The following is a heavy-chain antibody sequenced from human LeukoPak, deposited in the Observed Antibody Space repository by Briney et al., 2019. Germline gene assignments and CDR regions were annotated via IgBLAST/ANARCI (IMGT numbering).Heavy chain of an antibody. CDR2: ISGSGGST. CDR1: GFTFSSYA. J-gene: IGHJ6*03. CDR3: VAPNYYYYYMDV. Sequence: GGSLRLSCAASGFTFSSYAMSWVRQAPGKGLEWVSVISGSGGSTNHADSVKGRFTISRDNSRNTLYLQMNSLKTEDTAVYYCVAPNYYYYYMDVWGKGTTVTVSS. V-gene: IGHV3-23*01.